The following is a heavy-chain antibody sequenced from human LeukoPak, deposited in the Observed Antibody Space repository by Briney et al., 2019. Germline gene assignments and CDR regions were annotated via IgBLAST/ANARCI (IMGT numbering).Heavy chain of an antibody. D-gene: IGHD5-18*01. J-gene: IGHJ4*02. CDR3: ARRGEAMDPFDY. V-gene: IGHV5-51*01. Sequence: GASLKISCKDSGYSFTSYWIGWVRQLPGKGLEWMGIIYPGDSDTRYSPSFQGQVTISADKSINTAYLQWSSLKASDTAIYYCARRGEAMDPFDYWAREPWSPSPQ. CDR2: IYPGDSDT. CDR1: GYSFTSYW.